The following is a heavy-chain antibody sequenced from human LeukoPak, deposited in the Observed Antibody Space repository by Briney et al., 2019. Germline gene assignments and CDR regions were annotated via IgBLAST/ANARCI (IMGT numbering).Heavy chain of an antibody. Sequence: PSETLSLTCTVSGGSISSSSYYWSWIRQPPGKGLEWIGYIYYSGSTNYNPSLKSRVTISVDKSKNQFSLSLSSVTAADTASYHCARGNGSSYFFDYWGQGTLVTVSS. CDR1: GGSISSSSYY. J-gene: IGHJ4*02. V-gene: IGHV4-61*05. CDR2: IYYSGST. CDR3: ARGNGSSYFFDY. D-gene: IGHD6-6*01.